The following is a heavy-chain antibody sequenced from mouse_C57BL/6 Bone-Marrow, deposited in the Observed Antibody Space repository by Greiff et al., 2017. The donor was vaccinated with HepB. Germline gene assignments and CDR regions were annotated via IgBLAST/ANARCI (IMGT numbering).Heavy chain of an antibody. CDR2: ISYSGST. Sequence: EVQLVESGPGMVKPSQSLSLTCTVTGYSITSGYDWHWIRHFPGNKLEWMGYISYSGSTNYNPSLKSRISITHDTSKNHFFLKLNSVTTEDTATYYCARGITTVRMDYWGQGTSVTVSS. CDR1: GYSITSGYD. D-gene: IGHD1-1*01. CDR3: ARGITTVRMDY. J-gene: IGHJ4*01. V-gene: IGHV3-1*01.